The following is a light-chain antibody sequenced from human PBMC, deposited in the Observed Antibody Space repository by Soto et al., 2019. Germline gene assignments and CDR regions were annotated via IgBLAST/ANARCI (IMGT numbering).Light chain of an antibody. CDR2: DVS. J-gene: IGLJ1*01. CDR1: SSDVGGYNY. Sequence: QSALTQPASVSGSPGQSITISCTGTSSDVGGYNYVSWYQHHPGKAPKLIIYDVSNRPSGVSIRFSGSKSDNTAFLTISGLQPEDEADYHCSSYTTSNTRQIVFGTGTKLTVL. CDR3: SSYTTSNTRQIV. V-gene: IGLV2-14*03.